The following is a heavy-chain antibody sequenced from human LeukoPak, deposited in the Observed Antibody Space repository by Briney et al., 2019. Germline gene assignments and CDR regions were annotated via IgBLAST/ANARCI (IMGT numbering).Heavy chain of an antibody. CDR1: GFTVSSNY. D-gene: IGHD4-17*01. V-gene: IGHV3-74*01. CDR2: INSDGRST. CDR3: AREIDYGEVSSDY. Sequence: GGSLRLSCAASGFTVSSNYMSWVRQAPGKGPVWVSRINSDGRSTRYADSVKGRFTISRDNAKNTLYLQMNSLRVEDTAVYYCAREIDYGEVSSDYWGQGTLVTVSS. J-gene: IGHJ4*02.